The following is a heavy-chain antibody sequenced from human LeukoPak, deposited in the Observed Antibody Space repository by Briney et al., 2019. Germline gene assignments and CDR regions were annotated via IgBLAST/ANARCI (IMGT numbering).Heavy chain of an antibody. CDR1: GGTFRSYS. D-gene: IGHD6-13*01. J-gene: IGHJ5*02. CDR2: IVPILGTA. Sequence: SVKVSSRASGGTFRSYSISWVRQPPGQGLEWMGGIVPILGTADYAQKFQRRVTITADESTSTAYMELSSLRSEDTAVYYCARDRAAAGLNNWFDPWGQGTRVTVSS. CDR3: ARDRAAAGLNNWFDP. V-gene: IGHV1-69*01.